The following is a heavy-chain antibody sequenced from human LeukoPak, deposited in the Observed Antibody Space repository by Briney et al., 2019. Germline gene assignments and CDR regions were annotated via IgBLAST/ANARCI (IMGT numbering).Heavy chain of an antibody. J-gene: IGHJ4*02. CDR3: AREYCSGGTCYLPGY. D-gene: IGHD2-15*01. CDR2: IKTDGSEQ. Sequence: GSLRLSCAASGFTFSSYGMHWVRQAPGKGLEWLANIKTDGSEQYYVDSVKGRFTISRDNAMNSLYLQMNSLRADDTAVYYCAREYCSGGTCYLPGYWGQGTLVTVSS. CDR1: GFTFSSYG. V-gene: IGHV3-7*04.